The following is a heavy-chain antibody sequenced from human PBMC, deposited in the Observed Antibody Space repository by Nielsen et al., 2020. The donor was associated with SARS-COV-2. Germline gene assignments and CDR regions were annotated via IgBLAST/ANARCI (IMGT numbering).Heavy chain of an antibody. CDR3: ARDQAYCSSTSCSSYYYYYMDV. Sequence: WIRQPPGQGLEWVSYISSSSSTIYYADSVKGRFTISRDNAKNSLYLQMNSLRDEDTAVYYCARDQAYCSSTSCSSYYYYYMDVWGKGTTVTVSS. CDR2: ISSSSSTI. J-gene: IGHJ6*03. V-gene: IGHV3-48*02. D-gene: IGHD2-2*01.